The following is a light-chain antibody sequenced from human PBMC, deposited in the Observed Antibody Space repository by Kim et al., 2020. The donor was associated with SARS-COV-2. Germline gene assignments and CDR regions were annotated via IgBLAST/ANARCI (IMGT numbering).Light chain of an antibody. Sequence: SPGERAPLSCRASQSVSSNLAWYQHKPGQAPRLLIYGASTRATGIPARFSGSGSGTEFTLTISSLQSEDFALYYCQQYHNWPPWTFGQGTKVDIK. V-gene: IGKV3-15*01. CDR2: GAS. J-gene: IGKJ1*01. CDR1: QSVSSN. CDR3: QQYHNWPPWT.